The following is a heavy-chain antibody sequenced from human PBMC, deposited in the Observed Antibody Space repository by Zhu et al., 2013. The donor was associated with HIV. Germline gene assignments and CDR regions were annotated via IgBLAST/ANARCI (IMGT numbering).Heavy chain of an antibody. Sequence: QVQLVQSGAEVKKPGASVKVSCKASGYTFISYGVSWVRQAPGQGLEWMGWITGDNGNTNYARKFRGRVTMTTDTSTSTVYMELRSLRSDDTAMYYCARVPRRYADAFDIWGQGTMVAVSS. CDR3: ARVPRRYADAFDI. J-gene: IGHJ3*02. V-gene: IGHV1-18*01. D-gene: IGHD2-2*01. CDR2: ITGDNGNT. CDR1: GYTFISYG.